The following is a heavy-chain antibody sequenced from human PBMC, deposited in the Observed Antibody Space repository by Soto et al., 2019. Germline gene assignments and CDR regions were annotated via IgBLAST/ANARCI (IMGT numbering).Heavy chain of an antibody. D-gene: IGHD1-26*01. V-gene: IGHV3-48*02. CDR2: ISSSSTI. J-gene: IGHJ5*02. CDR1: GFTFSSYS. CDR3: AREGGSLNWFDP. Sequence: GGSLRLSCASSGFTFSSYSMNWVRQAPGKGLEWVSYISSSSTIYYADSVKGRFTISRDNAKNSLYLQMNSLRDEDTAVYYCAREGGSLNWFDPWGQGTLVTVSS.